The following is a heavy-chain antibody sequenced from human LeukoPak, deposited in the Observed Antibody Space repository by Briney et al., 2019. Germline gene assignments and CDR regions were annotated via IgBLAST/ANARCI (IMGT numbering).Heavy chain of an antibody. Sequence: SVNVSCKASGGTFSRYAISWVRQAPGQGLEWMGGIIPIFGTANYAQKFQGRVTITTDESTSTAYMELSSLRSEDTAVYYCARNSPRAAAGPFFDYWGQGTLVTVSS. CDR1: GGTFSRYA. J-gene: IGHJ4*02. V-gene: IGHV1-69*05. D-gene: IGHD6-13*01. CDR3: ARNSPRAAAGPFFDY. CDR2: IIPIFGTA.